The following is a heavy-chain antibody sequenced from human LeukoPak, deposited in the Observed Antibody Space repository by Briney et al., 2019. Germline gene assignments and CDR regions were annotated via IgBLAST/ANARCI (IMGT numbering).Heavy chain of an antibody. CDR3: ASLYDSSGPIDY. J-gene: IGHJ4*02. Sequence: TAGESLKISCKGSGYSFTSYWIGWVRQMPGKGLEWMGIIYPGDSDTRYSPSFQGQVTISADKSISTAYLQWGSLKASDTAMYYCASLYDSSGPIDYWGQGTLVTVSS. D-gene: IGHD3-22*01. CDR1: GYSFTSYW. CDR2: IYPGDSDT. V-gene: IGHV5-51*01.